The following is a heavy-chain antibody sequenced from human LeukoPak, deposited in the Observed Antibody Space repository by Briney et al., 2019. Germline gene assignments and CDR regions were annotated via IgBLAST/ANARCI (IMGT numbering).Heavy chain of an antibody. CDR2: IDHRGTA. CDR1: GASYNAYY. V-gene: IGHV4-34*01. J-gene: IGHJ4*02. Sequence: SETLSLTCAVYGASYNAYYWSWIRQPPGKGLEWIGDIDHRGTATYNPSLKGRLSISADASKNQFSLKLNSVTDADTAVYYCAVGITILGVAASFDSWGQGNLVIVSS. CDR3: AVGITILGVAASFDS. D-gene: IGHD3-3*01.